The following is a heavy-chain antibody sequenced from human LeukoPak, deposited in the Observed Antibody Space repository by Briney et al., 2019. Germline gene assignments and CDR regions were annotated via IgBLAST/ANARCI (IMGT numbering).Heavy chain of an antibody. Sequence: SETLSLTCTVSGGSISSYYWSWIRQPPGKGLEWIGYIYHSGSTKYNPSLKSRVTISVDTSKNQFSLKLSSVTAADTAVYYCATAEHETFSYYYYYYMDVWGKGTTVTVSS. CDR3: ATAEHETFSYYYYYYMDV. V-gene: IGHV4-59*01. D-gene: IGHD1-26*01. CDR2: IYHSGST. CDR1: GGSISSYY. J-gene: IGHJ6*03.